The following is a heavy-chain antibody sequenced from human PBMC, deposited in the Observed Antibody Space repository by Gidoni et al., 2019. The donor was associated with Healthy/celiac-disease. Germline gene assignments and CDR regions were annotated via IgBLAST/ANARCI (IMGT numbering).Heavy chain of an antibody. CDR1: GFTFSSYA. J-gene: IGHJ3*02. CDR2: ISGSGGST. CDR3: ANLPRMVYEIDRDAFDI. Sequence: EVQLLESGGGLVQPGGSLRLSCAASGFTFSSYAMSWVRQAPGKGLEWVSAISGSGGSTYYADSVKGRFTISRDNSKNTLYLQMNSLRAEDTAVYYCANLPRMVYEIDRDAFDIWGQGTMVTVSS. V-gene: IGHV3-23*01. D-gene: IGHD2-8*01.